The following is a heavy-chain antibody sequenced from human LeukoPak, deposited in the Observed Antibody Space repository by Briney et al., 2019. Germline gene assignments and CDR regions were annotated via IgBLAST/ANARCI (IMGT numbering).Heavy chain of an antibody. V-gene: IGHV3-30*02. CDR2: IRYDGSNK. Sequence: PGGSLRLSCAASGFTFSSYGMHWVRQAPGKGLEWVAFIRYDGSNKYYADSVKGRFTISRDNSKNTLYLQMNSLRAEDTAVYYCAKLRQLFTYNYFDYWGQGTLVTVSS. D-gene: IGHD3-10*02. CDR1: GFTFSSYG. CDR3: AKLRQLFTYNYFDY. J-gene: IGHJ4*02.